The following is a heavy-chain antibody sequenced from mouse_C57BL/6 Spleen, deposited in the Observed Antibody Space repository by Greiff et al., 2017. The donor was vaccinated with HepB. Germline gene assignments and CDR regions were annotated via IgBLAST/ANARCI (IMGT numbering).Heavy chain of an antibody. D-gene: IGHD1-1*01. CDR3: APYYYGSSYRYFDV. J-gene: IGHJ1*03. CDR1: GYAFSSYW. CDR2: IYPGDGDT. V-gene: IGHV1-80*01. Sequence: QVQLQQSGAELVKPGASVKISCKASGYAFSSYWMNWVKQRPGKGLEWIGQIYPGDGDTNYNGKFKGKATLTADKSSSTAYMQLSSLTSEDSAVYFCAPYYYGSSYRYFDVWGTGTTVTVSS.